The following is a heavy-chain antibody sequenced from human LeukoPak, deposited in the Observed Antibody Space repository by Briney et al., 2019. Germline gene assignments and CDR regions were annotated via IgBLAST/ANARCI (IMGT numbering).Heavy chain of an antibody. J-gene: IGHJ4*02. CDR2: VYYSGST. D-gene: IGHD6-19*01. Sequence: SETLSLTCTVSGGSISSSSYYWGWIRQPPGKGLEWVGSVYYSGSTYYNPSLKSRVTISVDTSKNQFSLKLSSVTAADTAVYYCARGRSLQWLVQKTNYFDYWDQGTLVTVSS. V-gene: IGHV4-39*01. CDR1: GGSISSSSYY. CDR3: ARGRSLQWLVQKTNYFDY.